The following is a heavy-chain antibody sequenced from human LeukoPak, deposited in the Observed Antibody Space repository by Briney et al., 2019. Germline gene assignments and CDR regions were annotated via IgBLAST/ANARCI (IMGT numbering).Heavy chain of an antibody. Sequence: KSSETLSLTCVVSGGSINNYYWSWIRQPPGKGLGWIAYIHSNGNTNYNPSFKSRVTVSVDTSKKQLSLRLTSVAAADTAIYYCARQPSATAAFDIWGQGTMVIVSS. CDR2: IHSNGNT. V-gene: IGHV4-59*08. CDR1: GGSINNYY. D-gene: IGHD5-18*01. J-gene: IGHJ3*02. CDR3: ARQPSATAAFDI.